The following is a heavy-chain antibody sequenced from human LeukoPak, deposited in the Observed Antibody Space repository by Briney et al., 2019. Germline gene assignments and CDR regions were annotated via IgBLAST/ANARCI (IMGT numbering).Heavy chain of an antibody. Sequence: PSETLSLTCAVYGGAFSGYYWSWIRQPPGKGLEWIGEINHSGSTNYNPSLKSRVTISVDTSKNQFSLKLSSVTAADTAVYYCARHEWGTDITGATHNWFDPWGQGTLVTVSS. D-gene: IGHD1-7*01. CDR2: INHSGST. V-gene: IGHV4-34*01. CDR1: GGAFSGYY. CDR3: ARHEWGTDITGATHNWFDP. J-gene: IGHJ5*02.